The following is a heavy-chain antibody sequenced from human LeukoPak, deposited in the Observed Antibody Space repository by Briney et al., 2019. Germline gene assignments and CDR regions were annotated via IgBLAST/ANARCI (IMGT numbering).Heavy chain of an antibody. CDR1: GGSISSGGYY. CDR3: ARASYGDYRFGG. Sequence: SETLSLTCTVSGGSISSGGYYWSWIRQHPGKGLEWIGYIYYSGSTYYNPSLKSRVTISVDTSKNQFSLKLSSVTAADTAVYYCARASYGDYRFGGWGQGTLVTVSS. J-gene: IGHJ4*02. CDR2: IYYSGST. D-gene: IGHD4-17*01. V-gene: IGHV4-31*03.